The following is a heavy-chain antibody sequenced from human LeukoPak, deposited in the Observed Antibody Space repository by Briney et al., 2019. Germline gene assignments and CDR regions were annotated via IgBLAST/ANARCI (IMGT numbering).Heavy chain of an antibody. CDR1: GYTFTIYG. CDR3: ARGVGSTTFADFDY. D-gene: IGHD1-26*01. CDR2: ISSYNGNT. Sequence: ASVKVSCKASGYTFTIYGITWVRQAPGQGLEWMGWISSYNGNTNYARKLQGRVTMTTDTSTSTAYMELRSLRSHDTAVYYCARGVGSTTFADFDYWGQGTLVTVSS. V-gene: IGHV1-18*01. J-gene: IGHJ4*02.